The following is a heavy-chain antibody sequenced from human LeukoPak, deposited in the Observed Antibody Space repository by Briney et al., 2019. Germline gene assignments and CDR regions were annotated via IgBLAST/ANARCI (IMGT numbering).Heavy chain of an antibody. J-gene: IGHJ4*02. CDR1: GFTFSSYA. V-gene: IGHV3-23*01. Sequence: PGGSLRLSCAASGFTFSSYAMSWVRQAPGKGLEWVSTVSGSGDSTYYADSVKGRFTLSRDNSKNTLSLQMNSLRAEDTALYYCAKXYNXGSGSYYNHSDSWGQGTLVTVSS. CDR2: VSGSGDST. D-gene: IGHD3-10*01. CDR3: AKXYNXGSGSYYNHSDS.